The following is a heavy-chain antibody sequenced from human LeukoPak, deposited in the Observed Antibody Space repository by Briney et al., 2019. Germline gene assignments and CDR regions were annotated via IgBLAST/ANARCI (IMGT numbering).Heavy chain of an antibody. CDR1: GGSISSYY. Sequence: PSETLSLTCTVSGGSISSYYWSWIRQPPGKGLEWIGYIYYSGSTNYNPSLKSRVPISVDTSKNQFSLKLSSVTAADTAVYYCARYYYGSGSYPLFDYWGQGTLVTVSS. D-gene: IGHD3-10*01. V-gene: IGHV4-59*08. CDR3: ARYYYGSGSYPLFDY. J-gene: IGHJ4*02. CDR2: IYYSGST.